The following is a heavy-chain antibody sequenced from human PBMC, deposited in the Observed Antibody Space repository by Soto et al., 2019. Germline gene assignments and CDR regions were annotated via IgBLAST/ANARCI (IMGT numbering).Heavy chain of an antibody. CDR3: AREPDR. J-gene: IGHJ4*01. Sequence: PSETLSLTCAVSGGSISSGGYSWSWIRQPPGKGLEWIGYIYHSWSTYYNPSLKSRVTISVDRSKNQFSLKLSSVTAADTAVYHCAREPDRWGPLNLLPVSP. CDR2: IYHSWST. CDR1: GGSISSGGYS. V-gene: IGHV4-30-2*01. D-gene: IGHD2-2*01.